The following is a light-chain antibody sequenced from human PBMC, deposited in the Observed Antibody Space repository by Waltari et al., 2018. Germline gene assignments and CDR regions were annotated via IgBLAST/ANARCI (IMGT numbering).Light chain of an antibody. Sequence: EIVLTQSPATLSLYPGEGATLSCRASESVNKYLAWYQQKPGQAPRLLIYDASKRASDIPARFSGSGAGTDFTLTISSLEPEDFAVYYCQQRSNWPRTFGQGTKVEIK. V-gene: IGKV3-11*01. CDR1: ESVNKY. CDR3: QQRSNWPRT. CDR2: DAS. J-gene: IGKJ1*01.